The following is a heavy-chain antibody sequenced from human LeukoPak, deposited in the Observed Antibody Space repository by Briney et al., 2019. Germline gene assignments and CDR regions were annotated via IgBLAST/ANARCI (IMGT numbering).Heavy chain of an antibody. J-gene: IGHJ4*02. D-gene: IGHD2-8*01. CDR3: TRVVNGGHFDS. CDR2: LYHTGTS. V-gene: IGHV4-59*01. Sequence: PSETLSLTCSVSGASINDYYWTWIRQPPGEGLEWIGHLYHTGTSGYHPSIKSRVSMSLDTSKNQISRNLRSVTAADTAVYFSTRVVNGGHFDSWGQGTLVTVSS. CDR1: GASINDYY.